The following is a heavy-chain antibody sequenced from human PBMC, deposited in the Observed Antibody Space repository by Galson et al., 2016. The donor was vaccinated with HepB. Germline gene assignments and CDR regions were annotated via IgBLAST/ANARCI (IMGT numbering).Heavy chain of an antibody. CDR2: IWYDGSNE. J-gene: IGHJ6*02. V-gene: IGHV3-33*01. D-gene: IGHD3-22*01. Sequence: SLRLSCAASGFTFSSYGMHWVRQAPGKGLEWVAVIWYDGSNEYYADSVKGRFTISRDNSKNTLYLQMNSLRAEDTAVYYCARDSGEDSRPGAGGMDVWGQGTTVTVSS. CDR1: GFTFSSYG. CDR3: ARDSGEDSRPGAGGMDV.